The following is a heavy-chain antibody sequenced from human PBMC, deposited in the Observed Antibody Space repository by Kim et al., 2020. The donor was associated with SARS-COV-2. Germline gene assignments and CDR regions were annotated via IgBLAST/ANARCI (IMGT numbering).Heavy chain of an antibody. Sequence: YAQKFQGKVTKTSDTSTSTVYMELSSLRPEDTAVYYCARDPIAAAGGCDYWGQGTLVTVSS. V-gene: IGHV1-46*01. J-gene: IGHJ4*02. CDR3: ARDPIAAAGGCDY. D-gene: IGHD6-13*01.